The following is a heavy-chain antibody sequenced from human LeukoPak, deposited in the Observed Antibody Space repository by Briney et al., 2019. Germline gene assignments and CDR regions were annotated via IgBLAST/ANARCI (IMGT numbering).Heavy chain of an antibody. Sequence: SQTLSLTCSVSGRSISSDYWAWIRQPPGKGMEWIGYMYYTGSTNYNPSLNSRVTISLATSKNQFSLKLSPVTAGDTAIDYCARVSVVLGVFVWGRGTTVTVSS. CDR1: GRSISSDY. J-gene: IGHJ6*02. CDR3: ARVSVVLGVFV. D-gene: IGHD5/OR15-5a*01. CDR2: MYYTGST. V-gene: IGHV4-59*01.